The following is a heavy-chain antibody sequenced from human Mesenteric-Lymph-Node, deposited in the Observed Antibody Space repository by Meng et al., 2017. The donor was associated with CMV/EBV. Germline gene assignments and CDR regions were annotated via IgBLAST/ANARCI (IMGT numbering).Heavy chain of an antibody. J-gene: IGHJ4*02. CDR2: TYYRSKWYN. D-gene: IGHD1-26*01. V-gene: IGHV6-1*01. CDR1: GDSVSSNSAA. CDR3: ARAQVRSGSYAGYFDY. Sequence: SQTLSLTCAISGDSVSSNSAAWNWIRQSPSRGLEWLGRTYYRSKWYNDYAVSVKSRITINPDTSKNQFSLQLNSVTPEDTAVYYCARAQVRSGSYAGYFDYWGKGTLVTVSS.